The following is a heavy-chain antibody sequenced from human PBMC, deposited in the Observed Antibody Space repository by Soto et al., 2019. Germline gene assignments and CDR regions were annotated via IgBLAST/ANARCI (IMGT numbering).Heavy chain of an antibody. V-gene: IGHV1-18*04. J-gene: IGHJ4*02. Sequence: HVQLVQSGAEVKKPGASVKVSCKASGYTFTSYGISWVRQAPGQGLEWMGGISTYNGNTNYAQKLQGRVTMTTDTYTSTAYMEVRSLRSDNTAVYYCARDPPRRYSYGQGLDYWGQGTLVTVSS. CDR2: ISTYNGNT. CDR1: GYTFTSYG. CDR3: ARDPPRRYSYGQGLDY. D-gene: IGHD5-18*01.